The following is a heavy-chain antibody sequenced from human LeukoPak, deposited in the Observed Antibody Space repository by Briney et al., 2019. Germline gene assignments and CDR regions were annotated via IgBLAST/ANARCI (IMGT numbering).Heavy chain of an antibody. CDR3: ARDEYCSGGSCYSDAFDI. CDR1: GYTFTSYG. V-gene: IGHV1-18*01. CDR2: ISAYNGNT. D-gene: IGHD2-15*01. Sequence: GASVKVSFTASGYTFTSYGISWVRQAPGQGLEWMGWISAYNGNTNYAQKLQGRVTMTTDTSTSTAYMELRSLRSDDTAVYYCARDEYCSGGSCYSDAFDIWGQGTMVTVSS. J-gene: IGHJ3*02.